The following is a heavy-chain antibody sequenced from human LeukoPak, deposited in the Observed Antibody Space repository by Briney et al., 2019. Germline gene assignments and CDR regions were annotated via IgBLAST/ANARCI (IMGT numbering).Heavy chain of an antibody. J-gene: IGHJ4*02. D-gene: IGHD3-3*01. V-gene: IGHV1-8*03. CDR1: GYTFTSYD. CDR2: MNPNSGNT. CDR3: ARVSKEYDFWSGYFSHASYYFDY. Sequence: GASVKVSCKASGYTFTSYDINWVRQATGQGLEWMGWMNPNSGNTGYAQKFQGRVTITRNTSISTAYMELSSLRSEDTAVYYCARVSKEYDFWSGYFSHASYYFDYWGQGTLVTVSS.